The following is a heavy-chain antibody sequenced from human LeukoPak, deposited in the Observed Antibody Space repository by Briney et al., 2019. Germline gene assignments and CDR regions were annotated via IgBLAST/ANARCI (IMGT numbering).Heavy chain of an antibody. J-gene: IGHJ4*02. D-gene: IGHD6-19*01. V-gene: IGHV1-46*01. CDR1: GYTFSNYY. CDR2: IGGST. CDR3: ARGIAVALGI. Sequence: ASVKVSCKASGYTFSNYYIHWVRQAPGQGLEWMGIIGGSTNYAQKFQGRITMTTDTSTSSANMELRSLRSDDTAVYYCARGIAVALGIWGQGTLVTVSS.